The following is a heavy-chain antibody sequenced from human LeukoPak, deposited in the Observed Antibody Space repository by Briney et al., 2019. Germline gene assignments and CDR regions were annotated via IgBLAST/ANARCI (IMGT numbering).Heavy chain of an antibody. V-gene: IGHV1-2*02. J-gene: IGHJ6*02. D-gene: IGHD6-13*01. CDR1: RCTFNGYF. CDR3: ASPDPIVAAGYHFYYYGMDV. CDR2: INPNSGGT. Sequence: VASVTVSFTASRCTFNGYFIQWVRQAPGQGLEWMGWINPNSGGTKYAQKFQGRVTMTRDTSINTAYMELNRLRSDDTAVYYCASPDPIVAAGYHFYYYGMDVWGQGTTVTVSS.